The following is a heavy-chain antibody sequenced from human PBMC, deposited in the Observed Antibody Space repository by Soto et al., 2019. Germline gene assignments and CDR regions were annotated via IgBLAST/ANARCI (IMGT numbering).Heavy chain of an antibody. CDR3: ARGAAAGTYYYYGMDV. CDR1: GGTFSSYA. D-gene: IGHD6-13*01. J-gene: IGHJ6*02. CDR2: IIPIFGTA. V-gene: IGHV1-69*01. Sequence: QVQLVQSGAEVKKPGSSVKVSCKASGGTFSSYAISWLRQAPGQGLEWMGGIIPIFGTANYAQKFQGRVTITADESTSTAYMELSSLRSEDTVVYYCARGAAAGTYYYYGMDVWGQGTTVTVSS.